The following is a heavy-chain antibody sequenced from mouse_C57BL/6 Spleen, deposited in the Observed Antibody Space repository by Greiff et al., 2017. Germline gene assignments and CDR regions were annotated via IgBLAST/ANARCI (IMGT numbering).Heavy chain of an antibody. CDR3: ARGWDNYFDY. Sequence: LVESGAELVKPGASVKISCKASGYAFSSYWMNWVKQRPGKGLEWIGQIYPGDGDTNYNGKFKGKATLTADKSSSTAYMQLSSLTSEDSAVYFCARGWDNYFDYWGQGTTLTVSS. V-gene: IGHV1-80*01. J-gene: IGHJ2*01. CDR2: IYPGDGDT. CDR1: GYAFSSYW. D-gene: IGHD3-3*01.